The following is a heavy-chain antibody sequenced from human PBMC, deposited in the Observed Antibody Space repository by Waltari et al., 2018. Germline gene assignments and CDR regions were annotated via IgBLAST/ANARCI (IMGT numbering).Heavy chain of an antibody. CDR1: GFSFRSYW. Sequence: EVQLVESGGGLVQPGGSLRLSCAASGFSFRSYWMHWVRQAPGKGLVWVSRINSDRSSSSHADSVKGRVTISRDNAKNTLYLQMNSLRVEDTAVYYCARDDSTGYSYFDYWGQGTLVTVSS. J-gene: IGHJ4*02. CDR2: INSDRSSS. CDR3: ARDDSTGYSYFDY. V-gene: IGHV3-74*01. D-gene: IGHD3-22*01.